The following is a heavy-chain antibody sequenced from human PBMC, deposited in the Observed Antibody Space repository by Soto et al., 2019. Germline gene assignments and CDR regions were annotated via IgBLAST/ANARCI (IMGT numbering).Heavy chain of an antibody. CDR2: IRYDGSKT. Sequence: QVQLVESGGGVVQPGGSLRLSCAPSGFIFSSYGMHWVRQAPGKGLEWVAVIRYDGSKTYYEDSVKGRFTISRDNSKNTLYLQMNSLRAEDTAVYYCARVKQGRGGYDSPFDYWGQGTLVTLAS. CDR3: ARVKQGRGGYDSPFDY. J-gene: IGHJ4*02. CDR1: GFIFSSYG. D-gene: IGHD3-3*01. V-gene: IGHV3-33*01.